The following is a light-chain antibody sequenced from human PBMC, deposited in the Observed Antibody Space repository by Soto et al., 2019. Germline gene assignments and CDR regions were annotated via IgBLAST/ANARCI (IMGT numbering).Light chain of an antibody. CDR2: DVG. V-gene: IGLV2-14*03. CDR1: SRDVGGYNY. Sequence: QSALTQPASVSGSPGQSITISCTGTSRDVGGYNYVSWYQHRPGEVPKLIIYDVGNRPSGVSDRFSGSKSGDTASLTISGLRAEDEADYYCTSYRNTAARYVFGTGTKDTDL. CDR3: TSYRNTAARYV. J-gene: IGLJ1*01.